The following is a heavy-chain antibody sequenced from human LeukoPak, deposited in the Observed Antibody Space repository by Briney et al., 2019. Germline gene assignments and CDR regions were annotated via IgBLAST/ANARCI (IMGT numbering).Heavy chain of an antibody. Sequence: GGSLRLSCAASGFTFSSYSMKWVRQAPGEGLEWVSSISSSSSYIYYADSVKGRFTISRDNSKNTLYLQMNSLRAEDTAVYYCAGDLPMNYWGQGTLVTVSS. CDR2: ISSSSSYI. CDR1: GFTFSSYS. D-gene: IGHD2/OR15-2a*01. J-gene: IGHJ4*02. CDR3: AGDLPMNY. V-gene: IGHV3-21*04.